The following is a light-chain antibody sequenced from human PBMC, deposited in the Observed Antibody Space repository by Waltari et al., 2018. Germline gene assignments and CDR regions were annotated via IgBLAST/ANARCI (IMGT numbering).Light chain of an antibody. V-gene: IGLV3-1*01. CDR1: KLGDKY. Sequence: SYDLTQPPSVSASPGQTASIACFGDKLGDKYVSWYQQKPGQSPVLVLYQDTKRPSVIPGRFSASNSGNTATLTVSETQAVDEASYYCQTWDSNTVVFGGGTTLTVL. CDR2: QDT. CDR3: QTWDSNTVV. J-gene: IGLJ2*01.